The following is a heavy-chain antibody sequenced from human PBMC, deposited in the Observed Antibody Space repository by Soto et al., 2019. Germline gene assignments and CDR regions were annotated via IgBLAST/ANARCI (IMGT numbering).Heavy chain of an antibody. CDR1: GYTFTSYD. V-gene: IGHV1-8*01. D-gene: IGHD2-2*01. CDR2: MNPNSGNT. J-gene: IGHJ6*03. CDR3: ARDRGADVVVPAAMPNYYYYMDV. Sequence: GASVKVSCKASGYTFTSYDINWVRQATGQGLEWMGWMNPNSGNTGYAQKFQGRVTMTRNTSISTAYMELSSLRSEDTAVYYCARDRGADVVVPAAMPNYYYYMDVWGKGTTVTVSS.